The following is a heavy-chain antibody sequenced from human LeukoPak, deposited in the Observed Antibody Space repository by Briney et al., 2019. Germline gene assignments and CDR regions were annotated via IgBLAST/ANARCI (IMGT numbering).Heavy chain of an antibody. J-gene: IGHJ6*02. V-gene: IGHV4-59*12. CDR3: ATGGGYNPERRRYYYYGMDV. D-gene: IGHD1-1*01. Sequence: SETLSLTCTVSGGSISSYYWSWIRQPPGKGLEWIAYISDIGSINYNPSLKSRVTISLDRSKNQFSLKLSSVTAADTAVYYCATGGGYNPERRRYYYYGMDVWGQGTTVTVSS. CDR2: ISDIGSI. CDR1: GGSISSYY.